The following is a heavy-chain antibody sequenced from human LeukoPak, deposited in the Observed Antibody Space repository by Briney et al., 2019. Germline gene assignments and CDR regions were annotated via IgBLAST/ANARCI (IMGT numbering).Heavy chain of an antibody. Sequence: PGGSLRLSCAASGFTFSSYAMHWVRQAPGKGLEWVAVISYDGSNKYYADSVKGRFTISRDNSKNTLYLQMNSLRAEDTAVYYCARAQLHHGLSTVTTPAGKFDPWGQGTLVTVSS. CDR1: GFTFSSYA. CDR2: ISYDGSNK. D-gene: IGHD4-17*01. CDR3: ARAQLHHGLSTVTTPAGKFDP. J-gene: IGHJ5*02. V-gene: IGHV3-30-3*01.